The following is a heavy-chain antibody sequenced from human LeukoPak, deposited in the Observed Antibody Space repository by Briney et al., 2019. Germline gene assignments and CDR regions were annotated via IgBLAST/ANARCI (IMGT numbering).Heavy chain of an antibody. J-gene: IGHJ6*02. Sequence: SETLSLTCAVYGGSFSGYYWSWIRQPPGKGLEWIGEINHSGSTNYNPSLKSRVTISVDTSKNQFSLKLSSVTAADTAVYYCARSQSRAPPNYYYYYGMDVWGQGTTVTVSS. CDR1: GGSFSGYY. CDR3: ARSQSRAPPNYYYYYGMDV. CDR2: INHSGST. V-gene: IGHV4-34*01.